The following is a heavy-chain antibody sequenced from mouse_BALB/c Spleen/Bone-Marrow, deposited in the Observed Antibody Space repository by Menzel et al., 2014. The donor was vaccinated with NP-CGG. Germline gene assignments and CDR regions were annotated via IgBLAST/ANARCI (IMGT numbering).Heavy chain of an antibody. D-gene: IGHD2-1*01. CDR2: ISTYYGDA. J-gene: IGHJ3*01. CDR3: AREGGNFPWFAY. V-gene: IGHV1S137*01. Sequence: VNVVESGAELVRPGVSVKISCKGSGYTFTDYAMHWVKQSHAKSLEWIGVISTYYGDASYNQKFKGKATMTVDKSSSTAYMELARLTSEDSAIYYCAREGGNFPWFAYRGQGTLVTVSA. CDR1: GYTFTDYA.